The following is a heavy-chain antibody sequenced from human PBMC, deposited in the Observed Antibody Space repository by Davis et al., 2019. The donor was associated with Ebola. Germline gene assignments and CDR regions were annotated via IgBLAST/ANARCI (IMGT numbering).Heavy chain of an antibody. V-gene: IGHV3-7*01. CDR3: SSTDSSNWYLPY. Sequence: PGGSLRLSCEASGFTFSAYWMSWVRQAPGKGLECVANIKQDGSEKYYVDSVKGRFTISRDTDKNTVFLHMNNLRAEDTAVYYCSSTDSSNWYLPYWGQGILVTVSS. CDR2: IKQDGSEK. CDR1: GFTFSAYW. D-gene: IGHD6-13*01. J-gene: IGHJ4*02.